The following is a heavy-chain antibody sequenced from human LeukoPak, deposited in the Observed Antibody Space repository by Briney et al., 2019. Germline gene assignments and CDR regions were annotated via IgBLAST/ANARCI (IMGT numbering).Heavy chain of an antibody. D-gene: IGHD5-18*01. Sequence: GGSLRLSCAASGFTFSSYAMHWVRQAPGKGLEYVSAISSNGGSTYYANSVKDRFTISRDNSKNTLYLQMGSLRAEDMAVYYCARDLPSAPQQGAFDIWGQGTMVTVSS. CDR1: GFTFSSYA. CDR2: ISSNGGST. CDR3: ARDLPSAPQQGAFDI. V-gene: IGHV3-64*01. J-gene: IGHJ3*02.